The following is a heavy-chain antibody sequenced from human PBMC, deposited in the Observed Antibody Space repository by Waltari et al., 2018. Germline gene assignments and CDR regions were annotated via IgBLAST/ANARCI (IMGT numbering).Heavy chain of an antibody. CDR1: GFTFSSYE. Sequence: EVQLVESGGGLVQPGGSLRLSCAASGFTFSSYEMNWVRQAPGKGLEWGSYISSSGSTIYYADSVKGRFTISRDNAKNSLYLQMNSLRAEDTAVYYCAREYYDILTGYYRPGAFDIWGQGTMVTVSS. J-gene: IGHJ3*02. CDR3: AREYYDILTGYYRPGAFDI. D-gene: IGHD3-9*01. V-gene: IGHV3-48*03. CDR2: ISSSGSTI.